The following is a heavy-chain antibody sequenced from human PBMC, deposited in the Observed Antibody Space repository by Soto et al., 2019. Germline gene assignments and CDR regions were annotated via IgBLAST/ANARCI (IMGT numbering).Heavy chain of an antibody. J-gene: IGHJ4*02. CDR1: GGFISGYY. D-gene: IGHD2-15*01. V-gene: IGHV4-4*07. Sequence: SETLYLTCSVSGGFISGYYWILIRQPAGKGLEWIGRIYTSGSTNYNPSLKSRVTMSVDTSKKQFSLKLSSVTAADTAVDYCARGGYCSGGSCYYDYWGQGTLGTVSS. CDR2: IYTSGST. CDR3: ARGGYCSGGSCYYDY.